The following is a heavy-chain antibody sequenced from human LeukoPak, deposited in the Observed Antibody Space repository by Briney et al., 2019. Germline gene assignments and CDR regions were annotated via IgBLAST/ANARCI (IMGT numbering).Heavy chain of an antibody. D-gene: IGHD5-12*01. CDR3: AHSGYDFWSQTHFDY. CDR2: IYYSGST. V-gene: IGHV4-59*01. CDR1: AGSISSYY. Sequence: PSETLSLTRTLSAGSISSYYWSWIRQPPGKGLGWIGYIYYSGSTNYNPSLKSRVAISVDSSKNQFSLKLSSVTAAATAVYYCAHSGYDFWSQTHFDYWGKGTLVTVSS. J-gene: IGHJ4*02.